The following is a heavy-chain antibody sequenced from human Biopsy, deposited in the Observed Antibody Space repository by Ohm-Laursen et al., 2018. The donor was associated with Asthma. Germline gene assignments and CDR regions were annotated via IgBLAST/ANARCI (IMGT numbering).Heavy chain of an antibody. J-gene: IGHJ4*02. CDR1: GYSFELNG. D-gene: IGHD2-2*01. CDR3: ARTYCTLNTCYASFDH. CDR2: ISDYLENP. Sequence: GSSVKVSCKASGYSFELNGMSWVRQRPGQGLEWMGWISDYLENPNYAQKFQSRVNMTYDRSTNTAYMELKSLRTDDTAVYFCARTYCTLNTCYASFDHWGQGTLVAVSS. V-gene: IGHV1-18*04.